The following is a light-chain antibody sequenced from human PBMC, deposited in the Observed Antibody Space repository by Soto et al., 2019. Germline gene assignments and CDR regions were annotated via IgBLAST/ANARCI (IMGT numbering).Light chain of an antibody. CDR3: TSFTSSSTLV. CDR1: SSDVGGYNY. J-gene: IGLJ1*01. V-gene: IGLV2-14*01. Sequence: QSALTQPASLSGSPGQSITISCTGTSSDVGGYNYVSWYQQHPGRAPKLMIYEVSNRPSGVSNRFSGSKSGNTASLTISGLQAEDGADYYCTSFTSSSTLVFGTGTKLTVL. CDR2: EVS.